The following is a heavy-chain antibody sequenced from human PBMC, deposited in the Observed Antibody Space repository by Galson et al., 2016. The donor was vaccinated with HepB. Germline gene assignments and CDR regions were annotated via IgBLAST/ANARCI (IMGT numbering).Heavy chain of an antibody. D-gene: IGHD3/OR15-3a*01. CDR2: IYYSGST. CDR3: ARGTYLSRYWYFTL. V-gene: IGHV4-61*01. J-gene: IGHJ2*01. CDR1: GDSVSGGIYY. Sequence: SETLSLTCNVSGDSVSGGIYYWSWIRQPPGKGLEWIGYIYYSGSTYYDPSLKSRVTISVNTSKNQFSLTVRSVTAADTAVYYCARGTYLSRYWYFTLWGRGTLVTVSS.